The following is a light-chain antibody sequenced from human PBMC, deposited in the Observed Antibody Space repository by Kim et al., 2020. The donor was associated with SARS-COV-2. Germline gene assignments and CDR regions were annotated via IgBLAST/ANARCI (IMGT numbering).Light chain of an antibody. CDR2: DVS. Sequence: GQSITISCTGTSSDVGGYNLVSWYQQHPGKAPKLMIYDVSNRPSGVSNRFSGSKSGNTASLTISGLQAEDEADYYCSSYTSSSTYVFGTGTQFTVL. CDR1: SSDVGGYNL. CDR3: SSYTSSSTYV. J-gene: IGLJ1*01. V-gene: IGLV2-14*04.